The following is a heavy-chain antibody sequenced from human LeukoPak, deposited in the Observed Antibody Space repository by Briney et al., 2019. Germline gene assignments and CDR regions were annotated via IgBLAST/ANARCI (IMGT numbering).Heavy chain of an antibody. CDR2: IIPIFGTA. CDR1: GGTFSSYA. J-gene: IGHJ6*03. Sequence: SVKVSCKASGGTFSSYAISWVRRAPGQGLEWMGGIIPIFGTANYAQKFQGRVTITADKSTSTAYMELSSLRSEDTAVYYCASSSSSGYYYYYMGVWGKGTTVTVSS. V-gene: IGHV1-69*06. CDR3: ASSSSSGYYYYYMGV. D-gene: IGHD6-6*01.